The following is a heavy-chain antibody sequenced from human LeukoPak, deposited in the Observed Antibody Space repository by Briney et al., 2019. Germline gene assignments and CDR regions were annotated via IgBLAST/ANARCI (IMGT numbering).Heavy chain of an antibody. Sequence: SETLSLTCTVSGGSMSSFYWDWIRQPAGKGLQWIGRIYTSGVTNYNPSLKSRVIMSVDTSKNQFSLKLSSVTAAGTAVYYCAREWTSGDGSGYPYYFDYWGPGTLVTVSS. CDR3: AREWTSGDGSGYPYYFDY. J-gene: IGHJ4*02. CDR1: GGSMSSFY. D-gene: IGHD3-22*01. CDR2: IYTSGVT. V-gene: IGHV4-4*07.